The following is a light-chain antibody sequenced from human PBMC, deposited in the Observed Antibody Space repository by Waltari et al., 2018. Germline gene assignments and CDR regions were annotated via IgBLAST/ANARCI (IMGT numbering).Light chain of an antibody. V-gene: IGKV3-20*01. Sequence: ENVLTQSPGTLSLPPGERATLSCRASQSVSSNYLAWYQHKPGQSPRLLIYDASSRATGIPDRFSGSGSGTDFTLTISRLDPEDFAVYYCQRYGSSPYTFGQGTKLEIK. CDR1: QSVSSNY. J-gene: IGKJ2*01. CDR2: DAS. CDR3: QRYGSSPYT.